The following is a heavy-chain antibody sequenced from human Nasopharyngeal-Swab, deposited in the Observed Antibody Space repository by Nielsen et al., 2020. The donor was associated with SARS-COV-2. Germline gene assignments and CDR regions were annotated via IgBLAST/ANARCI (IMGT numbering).Heavy chain of an antibody. J-gene: IGHJ5*02. Sequence: ASVKVSCKASGYTFTGYYMHWVRQAPGQGLEWMGWISAYNGNTNYAQKLQGRVTMTTDTSTSTAYMELRSLRSDDTAVYYCARDFEQFYSSSPSWFDPWGQGTLVTVSS. D-gene: IGHD6-6*01. CDR2: ISAYNGNT. V-gene: IGHV1-18*04. CDR1: GYTFTGYY. CDR3: ARDFEQFYSSSPSWFDP.